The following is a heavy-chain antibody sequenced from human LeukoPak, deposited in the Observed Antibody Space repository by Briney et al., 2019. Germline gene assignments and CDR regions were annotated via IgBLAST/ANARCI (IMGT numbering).Heavy chain of an antibody. CDR3: ARDQDGVGTTIDL. J-gene: IGHJ5*02. D-gene: IGHD1-26*01. CDR1: GFNLSPYW. Sequence: PGGPLRLLRAPSGFNLSPYWMHRVRQAPGKGRVWVSRINIDGTSTWYAESVKGRFTISRDNARNTVSLQMNSLRAEDTALYYCARDQDGVGTTIDLWGQGTLVTVSS. V-gene: IGHV3-74*01. CDR2: INIDGTST.